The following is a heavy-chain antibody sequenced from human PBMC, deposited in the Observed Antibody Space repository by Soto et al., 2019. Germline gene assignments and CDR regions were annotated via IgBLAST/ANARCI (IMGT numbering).Heavy chain of an antibody. D-gene: IGHD5-12*01. CDR2: INPSGGST. Sequence: GASVKVSCKASGYTFTSSYMHSVRQAPGQRLEWMGIINPSGGSTSYAQKFQGRVTMTRDTSPSTVYMELRSLRSEDTGVYYCAREGSGYDPDYYFDYWGQGSLVTVSS. J-gene: IGHJ4*02. CDR3: AREGSGYDPDYYFDY. V-gene: IGHV1-46*03. CDR1: GYTFTSSY.